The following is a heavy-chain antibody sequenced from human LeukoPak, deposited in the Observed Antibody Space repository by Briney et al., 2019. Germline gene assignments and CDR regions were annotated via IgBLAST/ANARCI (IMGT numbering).Heavy chain of an antibody. V-gene: IGHV4-59*01. CDR3: ARTKGYWLPYQTFDY. D-gene: IGHD2-8*02. J-gene: IGHJ4*02. CDR1: GGSISSYY. CDR2: IYYSGST. Sequence: SETLSLTCTVSGGSISSYYWSWIRQPPGKGLEWIGYIYYSGSTNYNPSLKSRVTISVDTSKNQFSLKLSSVTAADTAVYYCARTKGYWLPYQTFDYWGQGTLVTVSS.